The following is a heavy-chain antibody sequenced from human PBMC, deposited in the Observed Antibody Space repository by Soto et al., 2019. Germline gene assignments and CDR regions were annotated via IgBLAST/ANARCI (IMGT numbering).Heavy chain of an antibody. D-gene: IGHD3-22*01. Sequence: SVKVSCKASGGTFSSYAISWVRQAPGQGLEWMGGIIPIFGTANYAQKFQGRVTITADESTSTAYMELSSLRSEDTAVYYCARDLTETYYYDSSGYTHAFDIWGQGTMVTVSS. CDR3: ARDLTETYYYDSSGYTHAFDI. CDR2: IIPIFGTA. J-gene: IGHJ3*02. V-gene: IGHV1-69*13. CDR1: GGTFSSYA.